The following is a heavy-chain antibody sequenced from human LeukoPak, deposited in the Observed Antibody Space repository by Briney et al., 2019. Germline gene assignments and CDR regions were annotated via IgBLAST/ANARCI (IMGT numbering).Heavy chain of an antibody. CDR1: GFTFSSYW. CDR2: IKQDGSEK. V-gene: IGHV3-7*01. J-gene: IGHJ6*02. CDR3: ARDPAQNYYYGMDV. Sequence: GGSLRLSCAASGFTFSSYWMSWVRQAPGKGLEWVANIKQDGSEKYYVDSVKGRFTISRDNAKNSLYLQMNSLRAEDTAVYYCARDPAQNYYYGMDVWGQGTTVTVSS.